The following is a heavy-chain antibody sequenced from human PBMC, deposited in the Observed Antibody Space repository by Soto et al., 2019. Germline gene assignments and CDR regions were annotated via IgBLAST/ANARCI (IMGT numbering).Heavy chain of an antibody. CDR3: ARDPGDYYDSSGSSHWFDP. CDR1: GGSISSYY. J-gene: IGHJ5*02. D-gene: IGHD3-22*01. CDR2: IYYSGST. Sequence: PSETLSLTCTVSGGSISSYYWSWIRQPPGKGLEWIGYIYYSGSTNYNPSLKSRVTISVDTSKNQFSLKLSSVTAADTAVYYCARDPGDYYDSSGSSHWFDPWGQGTLVTVSS. V-gene: IGHV4-59*12.